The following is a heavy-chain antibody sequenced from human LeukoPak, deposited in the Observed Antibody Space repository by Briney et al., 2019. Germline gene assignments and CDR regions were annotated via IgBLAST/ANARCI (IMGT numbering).Heavy chain of an antibody. CDR3: ASATIFGVVIYY. Sequence: PGGSLRLSCAASGFTFSSYAMHWVRQAPGKGLEWVAVISYDGSNKYYADSVKGRFTISRDNSKNTLYLQMNSLRAEDTAVYYCASATIFGVVIYYWGQGTLVTVSP. J-gene: IGHJ4*02. D-gene: IGHD3-3*01. CDR1: GFTFSSYA. CDR2: ISYDGSNK. V-gene: IGHV3-30*04.